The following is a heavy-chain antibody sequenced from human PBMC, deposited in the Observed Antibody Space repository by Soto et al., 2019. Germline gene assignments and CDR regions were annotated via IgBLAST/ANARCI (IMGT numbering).Heavy chain of an antibody. Sequence: ASVKVACKASGDTFTRYYINWVRQATGQGLEWMGWMNPNSGNTGYAQKFQGRVTMTRNTSISTAYMELSSLRSEDTAVYYCARQWYYYDSSGSTDAFYIWGQGPMVT. CDR2: MNPNSGNT. CDR3: ARQWYYYDSSGSTDAFYI. J-gene: IGHJ3*02. CDR1: GDTFTRYY. V-gene: IGHV1-8*01. D-gene: IGHD3-22*01.